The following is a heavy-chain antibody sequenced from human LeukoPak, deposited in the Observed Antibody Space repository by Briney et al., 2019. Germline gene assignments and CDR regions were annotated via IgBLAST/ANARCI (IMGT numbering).Heavy chain of an antibody. V-gene: IGHV4-30-2*01. CDR1: GGSISSGGYY. J-gene: IGHJ4*02. Sequence: SETLSLTCTVSGGSISSGGYYWSWIRQPPGKGLEWIGYIYHSGSTYYNPSLKSRVTISVDRSKNQFSLKLSSVTAADTAVYYCARDLSGGSHLFDYWGQGTLVTVSS. CDR3: ARDLSGGSHLFDY. CDR2: IYHSGST. D-gene: IGHD3-16*01.